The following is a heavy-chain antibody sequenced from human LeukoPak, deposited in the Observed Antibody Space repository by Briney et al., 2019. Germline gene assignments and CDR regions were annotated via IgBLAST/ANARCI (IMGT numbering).Heavy chain of an antibody. CDR1: GFTFNSYA. CDR2: ISGSGVST. J-gene: IGHJ4*02. Sequence: GGSLRLSCAASGFTFNSYAMSWARQAPGKGLEWVSTISGSGVSTYYADSVKGRFTISRDNSRNTLYLQMNSLRAEDTAVYSCAKDLPGFFDYWGQGTLVTVFS. CDR3: AKDLPGFFDY. V-gene: IGHV3-23*01.